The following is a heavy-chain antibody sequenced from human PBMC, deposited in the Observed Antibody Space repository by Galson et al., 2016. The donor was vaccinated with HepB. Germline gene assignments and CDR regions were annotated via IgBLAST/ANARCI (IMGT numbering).Heavy chain of an antibody. J-gene: IGHJ4*02. V-gene: IGHV3-23*01. Sequence: SLRLSCAASGFTFINYAMSWVRQAPGKGLEWVSGISGTDGRTLYADSVKGRFTISRDNSKNTLYLQMNSLRADDTAVYYCAKESGLWNVKMDFDYWGQGTVVTVSS. D-gene: IGHD1-1*01. CDR3: AKESGLWNVKMDFDY. CDR1: GFTFINYA. CDR2: ISGTDGRT.